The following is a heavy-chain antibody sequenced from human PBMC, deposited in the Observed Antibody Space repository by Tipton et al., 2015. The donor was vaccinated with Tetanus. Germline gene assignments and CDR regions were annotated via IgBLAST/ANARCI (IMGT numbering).Heavy chain of an antibody. CDR2: INPNSGGT. D-gene: IGHD3-22*01. CDR1: GYTFTGYY. CDR3: AREGYDSSGYYFSFDY. Sequence: QLVQSGAEVKKPGASVKVSCKASGYTFTGYYMHWVRQAPGQGLEWMGRINPNSGGTNYAQKFQGKVTMTRDTSISTAYMELSRLRSDDTAVYYCAREGYDSSGYYFSFDYWGQGTLVTASS. J-gene: IGHJ4*02. V-gene: IGHV1-2*06.